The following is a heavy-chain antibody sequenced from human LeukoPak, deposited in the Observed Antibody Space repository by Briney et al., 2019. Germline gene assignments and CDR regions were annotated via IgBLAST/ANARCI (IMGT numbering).Heavy chain of an antibody. Sequence: GASVKASCKASGYTFTSYYMHWVRQAPGQGLEWMGIINPSGGSTSYAQKFQGRVTMTRDMSTSTVYMELGSLRSEDTAVYYCARGHMVRGVIKYYYYMDVWGKGTTVTVSS. D-gene: IGHD3-10*01. CDR1: GYTFTSYY. CDR2: INPSGGST. CDR3: ARGHMVRGVIKYYYYMDV. V-gene: IGHV1-46*01. J-gene: IGHJ6*03.